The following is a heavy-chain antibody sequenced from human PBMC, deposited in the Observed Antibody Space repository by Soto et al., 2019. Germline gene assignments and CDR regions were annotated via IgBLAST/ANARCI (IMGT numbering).Heavy chain of an antibody. CDR3: AVSRDGYSMDV. V-gene: IGHV4-31*03. CDR1: GGSISSGGYY. J-gene: IGHJ6*02. CDR2: IYYSGST. D-gene: IGHD2-2*01. Sequence: QVQLQESGPGLVKPSQTLSLTCTVSGGSISSGGYYWSWIRQHPGKGLEWIGYIYYSGSTYYNPALKGRVTLSVDTSKDQCSLKLSSVTAADTAVYYCAVSRDGYSMDVWGQGTTVTVSS.